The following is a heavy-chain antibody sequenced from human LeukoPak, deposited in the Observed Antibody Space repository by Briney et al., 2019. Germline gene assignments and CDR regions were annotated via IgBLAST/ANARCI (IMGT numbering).Heavy chain of an antibody. D-gene: IGHD3-10*01. CDR3: AGGGRITMVRGVTYYYYMDV. Sequence: PSETLSLTCTVSGGSISSGSYYWSWIRQPAGKGLEWIGRIYTSGSTNYNPSLKSRVTISVDTSKNQFSLKLSSVTAADTAVYYCAGGGRITMVRGVTYYYYMDVWGKGTTVTVSS. J-gene: IGHJ6*03. CDR1: GGSISSGSYY. CDR2: IYTSGST. V-gene: IGHV4-61*02.